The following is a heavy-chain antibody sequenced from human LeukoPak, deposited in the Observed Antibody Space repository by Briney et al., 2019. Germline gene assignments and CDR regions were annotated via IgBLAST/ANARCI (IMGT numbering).Heavy chain of an antibody. V-gene: IGHV3-48*04. CDR1: GFTFSSYS. J-gene: IGHJ5*02. CDR2: ISSSSSTI. Sequence: GGSLRLSCAASGFTFSSYSMTWVRQAPGKGLEWVSYISSSSSTIYYADSVKGRFTISRDNAKNSLYLQMNSLRAEDTAVYYCARVPYIVVVPAARGRGRNWFDPWGQGTLVTVSS. D-gene: IGHD2-2*01. CDR3: ARVPYIVVVPAARGRGRNWFDP.